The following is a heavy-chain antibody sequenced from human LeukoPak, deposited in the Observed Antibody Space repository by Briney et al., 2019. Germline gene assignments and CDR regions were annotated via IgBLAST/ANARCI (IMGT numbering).Heavy chain of an antibody. CDR1: GGPISSSY. V-gene: IGHV4-4*07. Sequence: PSETLSLTCTVSGGPISSSYWSWFRQPAGRGLEWIGRIHFSETTNNNPSLKSRVTLSLDTSKNRFSLNMTSVTAADTAVYYCARGGFAPLDLWGQGILVTVSS. CDR2: IHFSETT. J-gene: IGHJ5*02. D-gene: IGHD3-16*01. CDR3: ARGGFAPLDL.